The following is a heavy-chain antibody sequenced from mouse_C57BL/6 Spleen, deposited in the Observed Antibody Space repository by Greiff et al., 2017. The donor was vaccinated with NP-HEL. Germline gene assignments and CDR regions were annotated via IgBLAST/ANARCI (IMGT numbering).Heavy chain of an antibody. CDR2: INPSNGGT. Sequence: QVQLQQPGTELVKPGASVKLSCKASGYTFTSYWMHWVKQRPGQGLEWIGNINPSNGGTNYNEKFKSRATLTVAKSSSTAYMQLSSLTSEDSAVYYCARSGTRAYFDYWGQGATLTVSS. J-gene: IGHJ2*01. CDR1: GYTFTSYW. CDR3: ARSGTRAYFDY. D-gene: IGHD4-1*01. V-gene: IGHV1-53*01.